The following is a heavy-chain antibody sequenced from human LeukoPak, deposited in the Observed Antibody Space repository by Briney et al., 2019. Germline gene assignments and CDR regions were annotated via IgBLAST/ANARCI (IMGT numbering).Heavy chain of an antibody. CDR2: ISYDGSIK. Sequence: GRSLRLSCAVTGFTFSSYAMHWVRQAPGKGLEWVAVISYDGSIKYHADSVKGRFTISRDNSKSTLYLQMNSLRAEDTAVYYCAKQLGYCSDGSCYFPYWGQGTLVTVSS. D-gene: IGHD2-15*01. CDR3: AKQLGYCSDGSCYFPY. V-gene: IGHV3-30-3*02. CDR1: GFTFSSYA. J-gene: IGHJ4*02.